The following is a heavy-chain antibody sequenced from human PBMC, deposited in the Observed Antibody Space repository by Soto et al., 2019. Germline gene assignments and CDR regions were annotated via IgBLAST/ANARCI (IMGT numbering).Heavy chain of an antibody. CDR2: IYNSGST. CDR1: GGSISSGDYY. CDR3: ARHAVRITMVRGVINNYYYYGMYV. D-gene: IGHD3-10*01. J-gene: IGHJ6*02. V-gene: IGHV4-30-4*08. Sequence: SETLSLTCTVPGGSISSGDYYWSWIRQHPGKGLEWIGHIYNSGSTYYNPSLKSRVTISVDTSTNQFSLKLSSVTAADTAVYYCARHAVRITMVRGVINNYYYYGMYVWDQGTTVTVS.